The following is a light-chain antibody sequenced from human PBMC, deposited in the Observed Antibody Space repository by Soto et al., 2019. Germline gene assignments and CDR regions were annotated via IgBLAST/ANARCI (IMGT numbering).Light chain of an antibody. CDR2: DVS. CDR3: CSYAGSDTYVV. J-gene: IGLJ2*01. CDR1: SGDVGGYDY. Sequence: QSALTQPRSVSGSPGQSVTISCTGTSGDVGGYDYVSWYQQHPGIAPKLIIYDVSERPSGVPDRFSGSKSGNTASLTISGLQAEDEADYYCCSYAGSDTYVVFGGGTKLTV. V-gene: IGLV2-11*01.